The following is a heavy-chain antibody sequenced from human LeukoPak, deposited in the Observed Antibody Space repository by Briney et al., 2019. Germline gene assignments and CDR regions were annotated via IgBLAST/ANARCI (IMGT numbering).Heavy chain of an antibody. V-gene: IGHV4-34*01. Sequence: SETLSLTCAVYGGSFSGYCWSWIRQPPGKGLEWIGEINHSGSTNYNPSLKSRVTISVDTSKNQFSLKLSSVTAADTAVYYCARGEDYYYYYMDVWGKGTTVTVSS. CDR1: GGSFSGYC. CDR3: ARGEDYYYYYMDV. CDR2: INHSGST. J-gene: IGHJ6*03.